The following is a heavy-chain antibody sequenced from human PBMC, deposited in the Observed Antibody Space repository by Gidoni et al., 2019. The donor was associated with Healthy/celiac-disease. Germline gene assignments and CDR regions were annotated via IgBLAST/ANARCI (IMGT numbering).Heavy chain of an antibody. CDR3: ARASHCGGDCYSGYGHYYYYGMDV. CDR2: IWDDGSNK. CDR1: GFTFSSYG. Sequence: QVQLVESGGGVVQPGRSLRLSCAASGFTFSSYGMHWVRQAPGKGLEWVAVIWDDGSNKYYADSVKGRFTISRDNSKNTLYLQMNSLRAEDTAVYYCARASHCGGDCYSGYGHYYYYGMDVWGQGTTVTVSS. J-gene: IGHJ6*02. V-gene: IGHV3-33*01. D-gene: IGHD2-21*02.